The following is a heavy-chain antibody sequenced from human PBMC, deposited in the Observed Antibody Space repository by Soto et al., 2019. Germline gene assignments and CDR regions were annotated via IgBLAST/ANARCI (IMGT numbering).Heavy chain of an antibody. D-gene: IGHD1-26*01. CDR3: VRGGYYQFDC. V-gene: IGHV3-7*01. Sequence: EVQLVESGGGLVQPGGSLRLSCAASGFTLSSYWMSWARQAPGKGLEWVANIKQDGSEKNYVDSVKGRFTISSDNAKNSLYLQMNSLRAEHTAVYYCVRGGYYQFDCWGQGTLVTVSS. J-gene: IGHJ4*02. CDR1: GFTLSSYW. CDR2: IKQDGSEK.